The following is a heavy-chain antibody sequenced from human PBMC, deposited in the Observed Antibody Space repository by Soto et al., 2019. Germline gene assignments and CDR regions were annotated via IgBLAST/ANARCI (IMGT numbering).Heavy chain of an antibody. CDR1: GFTFNNYA. V-gene: IGHV3-23*01. CDR3: AKDRYDSRDAFDI. Sequence: PGGSLRLSCAASGFTFNNYAMNWVRQAPGEGLEWVSTISGNRRATYYADSVQGRFTNSRDNSKNILYLQMNSLRAEDTAVYYGAKDRYDSRDAFDIWGQGTVVTVSS. J-gene: IGHJ3*02. D-gene: IGHD3-22*01. CDR2: ISGNRRAT.